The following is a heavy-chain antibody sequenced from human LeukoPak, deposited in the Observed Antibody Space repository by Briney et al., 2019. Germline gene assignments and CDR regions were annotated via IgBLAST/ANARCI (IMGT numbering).Heavy chain of an antibody. CDR3: ARGPIAVAGTPYYFDY. J-gene: IGHJ4*02. Sequence: SETLSLTCTVSGGSISSYYWSWIRQPPGKGLEWIGYIYYSGSTNYNPSLKSRVTISVDTSKNQFSLKLSSVTAADTAVYYCARGPIAVAGTPYYFDYWGQGTLVTVSS. CDR1: GGSISSYY. D-gene: IGHD6-19*01. V-gene: IGHV4-59*01. CDR2: IYYSGST.